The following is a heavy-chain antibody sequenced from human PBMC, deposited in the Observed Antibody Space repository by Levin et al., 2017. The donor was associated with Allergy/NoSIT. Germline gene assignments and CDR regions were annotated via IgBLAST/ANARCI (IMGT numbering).Heavy chain of an antibody. V-gene: IGHV3-23*01. D-gene: IGHD3-10*01. CDR3: AKLYSSGTSYNFIDY. Sequence: GGSLRLSCAASGFRFSDYGMSWVRQAPGKGLEWVSAITDSGGSPQYAESVRGRFTISRDNSKNTLFLQANSLTAEDAAIYYCAKLYSSGTSYNFIDYWGQGTLVTVSS. CDR1: GFRFSDYG. J-gene: IGHJ4*02. CDR2: ITDSGGSP.